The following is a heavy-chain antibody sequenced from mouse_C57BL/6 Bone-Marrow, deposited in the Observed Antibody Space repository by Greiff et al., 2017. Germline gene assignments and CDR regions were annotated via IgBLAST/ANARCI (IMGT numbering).Heavy chain of an antibody. CDR3: ERYGGDYFDY. D-gene: IGHD1-1*02. Sequence: VKLQQSGAELAKPGASVKLSCKASGYTFTSYWMHWVKQRPGQGLEWIGYINPSSGYTKYNQKFKDKDTLTADKSSSTAYMQLSSLTYEDSAVYYCERYGGDYFDYWGQGTTLTVSS. J-gene: IGHJ2*01. V-gene: IGHV1-7*01. CDR1: GYTFTSYW. CDR2: INPSSGYT.